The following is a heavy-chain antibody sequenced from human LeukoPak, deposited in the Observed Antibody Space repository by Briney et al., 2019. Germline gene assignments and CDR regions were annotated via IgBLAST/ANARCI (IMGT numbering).Heavy chain of an antibody. D-gene: IGHD3-22*01. V-gene: IGHV3-21*01. Sequence: GGSLRLSCAASGFTFSSYWMIWVRQAPGKGLEWISSITSSSSDIFYADSVRGRFTISRDNANNALHLQMNSLRAEDTAVYYCARVFWETVNTGYYSDFWGQGTLVTVSS. CDR2: ITSSSSDI. CDR3: ARVFWETVNTGYYSDF. CDR1: GFTFSSYW. J-gene: IGHJ4*02.